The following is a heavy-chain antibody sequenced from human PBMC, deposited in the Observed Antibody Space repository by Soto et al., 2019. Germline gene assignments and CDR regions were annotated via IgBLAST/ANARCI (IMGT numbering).Heavy chain of an antibody. V-gene: IGHV3-48*03. CDR3: ARVPRNFYYNGMDV. J-gene: IGHJ6*02. Sequence: TGGSLRLSCEGSGFTFSSYEMNWVHQAPGKGLEWVSYISSSGSTKNYADSVKGRFTISRDNVKNSLYLQMNSLRAEDTAVYYCARVPRNFYYNGMDVWGQGTTVTVSS. CDR2: ISSSGSTK. CDR1: GFTFSSYE.